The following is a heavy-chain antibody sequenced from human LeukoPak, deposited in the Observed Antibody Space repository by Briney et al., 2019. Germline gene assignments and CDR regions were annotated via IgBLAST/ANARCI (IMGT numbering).Heavy chain of an antibody. Sequence: PGGSLRLSCAASGFTFSNYVMSWVRQAPGKGLEWVSSMSDIGPNTYYADSVKGRFTISRDTSKNTLFLQMNSLRAEDTALYFCARRLSLRFDAFAVWGPGTVVTVSS. CDR3: ARRLSLRFDAFAV. CDR1: GFTFSNYV. V-gene: IGHV3-23*01. J-gene: IGHJ3*01. D-gene: IGHD3-3*01. CDR2: MSDIGPNT.